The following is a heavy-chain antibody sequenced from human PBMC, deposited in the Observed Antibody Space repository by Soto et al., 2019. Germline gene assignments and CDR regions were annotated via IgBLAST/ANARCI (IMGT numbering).Heavy chain of an antibody. Sequence: EVQLVESGGGLVQPGGSLRLSCAASGIPVSSNYMTWVRQAPGKGLEWVSVLHSGGDTYYANSVKGRFTISRHDSTNTLFLKRNSLPAEDTAVYYCARDGPYYYASRMDVWGQGPTVTVSS. CDR3: ARDGPYYYASRMDV. V-gene: IGHV3-53*04. J-gene: IGHJ6*02. D-gene: IGHD3-10*01. CDR1: GIPVSSNY. CDR2: LHSGGDT.